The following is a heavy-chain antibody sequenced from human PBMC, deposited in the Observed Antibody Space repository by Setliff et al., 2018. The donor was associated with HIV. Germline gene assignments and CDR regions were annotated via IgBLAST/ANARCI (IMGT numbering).Heavy chain of an antibody. CDR2: YYYGGST. J-gene: IGHJ1*01. V-gene: IGHV4-59*08. Sequence: SETLSLTCAVSGASINSYYWNWVRQSPGKGLEWIGYYYYGGSTNYNPSLKSRVTISVDTSKNQFSLKLSSVTAADTAVYYCARSLWLGDIQHWGQGTLVTVSS. CDR3: ARSLWLGDIQH. CDR1: GASINSYY. D-gene: IGHD2-21*01.